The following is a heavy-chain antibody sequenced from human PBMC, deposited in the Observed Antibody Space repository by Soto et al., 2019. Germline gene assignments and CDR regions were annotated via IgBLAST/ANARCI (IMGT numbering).Heavy chain of an antibody. CDR3: AAGDIVATIFNYYYGMDV. CDR1: GGTFSSYA. J-gene: IGHJ6*02. CDR2: IIPIFGTA. V-gene: IGHV1-69*12. Sequence: VQLVQSGAEVKKPGSSVKVSCKASGGTFSSYAISWVRQAPGQGLEWMGGIIPIFGTANYAQKFQGRVTIPAHESTSTAYMELSSLRSEDTAVYYCAAGDIVATIFNYYYGMDVWGQGTTVTVSS. D-gene: IGHD5-12*01.